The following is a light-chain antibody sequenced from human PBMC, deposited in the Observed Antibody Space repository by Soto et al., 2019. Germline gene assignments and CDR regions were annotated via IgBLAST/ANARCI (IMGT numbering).Light chain of an antibody. Sequence: DIQMTQSPSSLSASVGDTVTITCQASQDITNQINWNQQRPGKAPNLLIYDASHLETGVPSRFSGSGSGTYFTLTITSLQPEDIATYYCQKHDGVPQFGPGTKVDF. CDR3: QKHDGVPQ. CDR1: QDITNQ. CDR2: DAS. V-gene: IGKV1-33*01. J-gene: IGKJ3*01.